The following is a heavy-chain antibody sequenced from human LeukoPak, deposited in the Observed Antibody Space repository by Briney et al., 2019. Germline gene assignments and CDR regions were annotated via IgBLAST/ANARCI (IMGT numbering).Heavy chain of an antibody. Sequence: GGSLRLSCAASGFIFSSYAMSWVRQAPGKGLEWVSTISGGGDNTYYADSVRGRFTISRDTSKNTLYLQMNSLRAEDTAFYYCAKGDSVGVTRYFDYWGQGTLVTVSS. V-gene: IGHV3-23*01. J-gene: IGHJ4*02. D-gene: IGHD1-26*01. CDR3: AKGDSVGVTRYFDY. CDR1: GFIFSSYA. CDR2: ISGGGDNT.